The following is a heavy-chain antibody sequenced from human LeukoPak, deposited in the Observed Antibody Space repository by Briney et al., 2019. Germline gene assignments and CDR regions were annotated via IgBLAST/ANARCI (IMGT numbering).Heavy chain of an antibody. V-gene: IGHV4-59*12. J-gene: IGHJ3*02. CDR3: ARAPHYYDSSGYYYHDAFDI. CDR1: GGSISSYY. Sequence: PSETLSLTCTVSGGSISSYYWSWIRQPPGKGLEWIGYIYYSGSTYYNPSLKSRVTISVDRSKNQFSLKLSSVTAADTAVYYCARAPHYYDSSGYYYHDAFDIWGQGTMVTVSS. CDR2: IYYSGST. D-gene: IGHD3-22*01.